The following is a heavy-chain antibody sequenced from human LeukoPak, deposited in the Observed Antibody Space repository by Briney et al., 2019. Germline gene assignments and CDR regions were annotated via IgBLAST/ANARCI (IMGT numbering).Heavy chain of an antibody. V-gene: IGHV3-21*01. CDR3: ARGRYSRTLGVAFDI. CDR2: ISSSSSYI. CDR1: GFTFSSYS. Sequence: GGSLRLSCAASGFTFSSYSMNWVRQAPGKGLEWVSSISSSSSYIYYADSVKGRFTISRDNAKNSLYLQMNSLRAEDTAVYYCARGRYSRTLGVAFDIWGQGTMVTVSS. D-gene: IGHD5-18*01. J-gene: IGHJ3*02.